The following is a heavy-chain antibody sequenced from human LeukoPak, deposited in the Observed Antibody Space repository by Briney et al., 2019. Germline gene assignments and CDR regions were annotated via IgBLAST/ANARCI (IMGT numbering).Heavy chain of an antibody. V-gene: IGHV4-61*02. D-gene: IGHD3-3*01. J-gene: IGHJ6*02. CDR3: ARGFTTQDHYYYGMDV. CDR1: GGSISSGSYY. Sequence: PSETLSLTCTVSGGSISSGSYYWSWIRQPAGKGLEWIGRIYTSGSTNYNPSLKSRVTISVDTSKNQFSLKLSSVTVADTAVYYCARGFTTQDHYYYGMDVWGQGTTVTVSS. CDR2: IYTSGST.